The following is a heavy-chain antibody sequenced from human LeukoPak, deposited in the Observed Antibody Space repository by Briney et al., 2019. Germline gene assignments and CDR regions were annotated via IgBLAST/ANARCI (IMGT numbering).Heavy chain of an antibody. V-gene: IGHV3-66*02. CDR1: GFTVSSNY. CDR2: IYSGGST. Sequence: GGSLRLSCAASGFTVSSNYMSWVRQAPGKGLEWVSVIYSGGSTYYADSVKGRFTISRDNSKNTLHPQMNSLRAEDTAVYYCARESGGLDTALGFDYWGQGTLVTVSS. CDR3: ARESGGLDTALGFDY. J-gene: IGHJ4*02. D-gene: IGHD5-18*01.